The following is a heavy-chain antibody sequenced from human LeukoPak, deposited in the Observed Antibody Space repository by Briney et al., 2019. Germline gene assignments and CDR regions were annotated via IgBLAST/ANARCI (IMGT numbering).Heavy chain of an antibody. CDR3: ARGVVVPAAIPNYYYYGMDV. V-gene: IGHV1-2*02. J-gene: IGHJ6*02. CDR2: INPNSGGT. CDR1: GYTFTGYY. D-gene: IGHD2-2*01. Sequence: VASVKVSCKASGYTFTGYYMHWVRQAPGQGLEWMGWINPNSGGTNYAKKFQGRVTMTRDTYISTAYMELSRLRSDDTAVYYCARGVVVPAAIPNYYYYGMDVWGQGTTVTVSS.